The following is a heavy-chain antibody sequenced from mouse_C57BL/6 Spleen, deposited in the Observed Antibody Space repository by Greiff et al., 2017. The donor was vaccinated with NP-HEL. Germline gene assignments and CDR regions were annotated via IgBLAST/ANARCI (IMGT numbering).Heavy chain of an antibody. CDR2: ISYDGSN. Sequence: EVQLQQSGPGLVKPSQSLSLTCSVTGYSITSGYYWNWIRQFPGNKLEWMGYISYDGSNNYNPSLKNRISITRDTSKNQFFLKLNSVTTEYTATYYCARGSEGYWYFDVWGTGTTVTVSS. CDR1: GYSITSGYY. CDR3: ARGSEGYWYFDV. V-gene: IGHV3-6*01. J-gene: IGHJ1*03.